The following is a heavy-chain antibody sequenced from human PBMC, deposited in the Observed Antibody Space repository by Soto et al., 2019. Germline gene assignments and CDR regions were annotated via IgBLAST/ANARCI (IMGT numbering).Heavy chain of an antibody. CDR1: GFSFSTYS. Sequence: GGSLRLSCEASGFSFSTYSMHWVRQAPGKGLEWVSSIGRRSDIYYADSVKGRFTISRDNAKNSVSLQMNSLRDEDTAVYYCAREETAWPLAYGLDVWGQGTTVTVSS. J-gene: IGHJ6*02. D-gene: IGHD2-21*02. CDR2: IGRRSDI. CDR3: AREETAWPLAYGLDV. V-gene: IGHV3-21*01.